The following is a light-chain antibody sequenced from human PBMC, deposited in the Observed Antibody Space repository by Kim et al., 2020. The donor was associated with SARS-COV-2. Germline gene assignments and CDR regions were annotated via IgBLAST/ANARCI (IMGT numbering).Light chain of an antibody. CDR2: DVS. Sequence: GQSVTISCPGTTSEVGGYDYVSWYQHHPGKVPKVLILDVSRRPSGVPVRFSGSKSGNTASLTISGLQAEDEADYYCCSYAGRYSWVFGGGTKLTVL. CDR3: CSYAGRYSWV. CDR1: TSEVGGYDY. J-gene: IGLJ3*02. V-gene: IGLV2-11*01.